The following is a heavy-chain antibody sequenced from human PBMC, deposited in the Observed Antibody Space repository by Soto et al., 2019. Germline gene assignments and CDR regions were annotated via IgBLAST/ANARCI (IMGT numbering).Heavy chain of an antibody. CDR3: ARGYSSSPSYY. D-gene: IGHD6-6*01. Sequence: SETLSLTCAVYGGSFSGYYWSWIRQPPGKGLEWIGEINHSGSTNYNPSLKSRVTISLDTSKNQFSLKLSSVTAADTAVYYCARGYSSSPSYYWGQGTLVTVSS. V-gene: IGHV4-34*01. J-gene: IGHJ4*02. CDR1: GGSFSGYY. CDR2: INHSGST.